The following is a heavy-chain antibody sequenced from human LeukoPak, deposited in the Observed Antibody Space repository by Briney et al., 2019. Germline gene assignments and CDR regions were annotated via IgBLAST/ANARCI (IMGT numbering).Heavy chain of an antibody. D-gene: IGHD3-3*01. CDR1: GGSISTYY. Sequence: SETLSLTCTVSGGSISTYYWSWIRQPAGKGLEWIGRVHGSGNTKYNPLFMSRVTISVDTSKNQFSLKLTSVTAADTAVYYCARGVPEYYDFWSGYFYYFDYWGQGTLVTVSS. CDR2: VHGSGNT. J-gene: IGHJ4*02. CDR3: ARGVPEYYDFWSGYFYYFDY. V-gene: IGHV4-4*07.